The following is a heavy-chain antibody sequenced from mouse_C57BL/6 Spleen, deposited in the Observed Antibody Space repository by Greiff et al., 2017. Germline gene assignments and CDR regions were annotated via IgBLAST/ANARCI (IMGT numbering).Heavy chain of an antibody. CDR1: GYTFTSYW. D-gene: IGHD1-1*01. Sequence: VQLQQPGAELVKPGASVKLSCKASGYTFTSYWMQWVTQRPGQGLEWIGEIDPSDSSTNYNQKFKGKATLTVDTSSSTAYMQLSSLTSEDSAVYYCARSAYEGFAYWGQGTLVTVSA. V-gene: IGHV1-50*01. CDR3: ARSAYEGFAY. J-gene: IGHJ3*01. CDR2: IDPSDSST.